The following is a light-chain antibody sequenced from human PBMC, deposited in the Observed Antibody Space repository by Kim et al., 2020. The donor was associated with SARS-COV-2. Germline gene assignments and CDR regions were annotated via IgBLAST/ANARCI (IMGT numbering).Light chain of an antibody. CDR1: QSVSNY. Sequence: ETVLTQSPGTLSLSPGERATLSCRASQSVSNYLAWYQQKPGQAPRLLIYDASNRATGIPARFSGSGSGTDFTLTISSLEPEDFAVYYCQQRINWPLTFGGGTKVDIK. V-gene: IGKV3-11*01. CDR2: DAS. CDR3: QQRINWPLT. J-gene: IGKJ4*01.